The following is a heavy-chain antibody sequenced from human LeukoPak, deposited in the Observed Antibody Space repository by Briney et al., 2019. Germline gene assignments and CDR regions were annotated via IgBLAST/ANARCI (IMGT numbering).Heavy chain of an antibody. CDR2: IYSGGST. J-gene: IGHJ4*02. Sequence: PGRSLRLSCAASGFTVSNNYMSWVRQAPGKGLEWVSVIYSGGSTYYADSVKGRFTISRDNSKNTHYLQMSSLRAEDTGIYYCAKGGHYSFFDYWGQGTLVTVSS. D-gene: IGHD4-11*01. CDR3: AKGGHYSFFDY. CDR1: GFTVSNNY. V-gene: IGHV3-53*01.